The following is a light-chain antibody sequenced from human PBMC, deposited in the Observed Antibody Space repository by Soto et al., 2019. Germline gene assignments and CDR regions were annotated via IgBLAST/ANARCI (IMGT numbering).Light chain of an antibody. Sequence: EIVLPQYPGTLSLSPGERATLSCRASQSVSSSSYLAWYQQKPGQAPRLLIYGASSRATGIPDRFSGSGSATDFTLTISRLEPEDFAVYYCRQYGSSPSYTFGQGTKLEIK. CDR1: QSVSSSSY. CDR3: RQYGSSPSYT. V-gene: IGKV3-20*01. J-gene: IGKJ2*01. CDR2: GAS.